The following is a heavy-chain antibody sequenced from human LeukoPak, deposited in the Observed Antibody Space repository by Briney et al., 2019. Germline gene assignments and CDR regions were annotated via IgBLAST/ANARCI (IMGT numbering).Heavy chain of an antibody. V-gene: IGHV3-30*18. CDR2: ISYDGGNK. CDR3: AKEGLDFWSGYYGLDY. J-gene: IGHJ4*02. D-gene: IGHD3-3*01. Sequence: PGRSLRLSCAASGFTFSSYGMHWVRQAPGKGLEWVAVISYDGGNKYYADSVKGRFTISRDNSKNTLYLQMNSLRAEDTAVYYCAKEGLDFWSGYYGLDYWGQGTLVTVSS. CDR1: GFTFSSYG.